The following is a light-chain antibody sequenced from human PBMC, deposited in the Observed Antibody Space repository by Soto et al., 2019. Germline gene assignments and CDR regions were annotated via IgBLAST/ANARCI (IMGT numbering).Light chain of an antibody. CDR3: QQYGSSPPT. V-gene: IGKV3-20*01. J-gene: IGKJ1*01. Sequence: EIVLRQSPGTLSLSPGERATLSCRASQSVSSSYLAWYQQKPGQAPRLLIDGASSRATGIPDRFSGSGSGTDFTLTISRLEPEDFAVYYCQQYGSSPPTFGQGTKVEIK. CDR1: QSVSSSY. CDR2: GAS.